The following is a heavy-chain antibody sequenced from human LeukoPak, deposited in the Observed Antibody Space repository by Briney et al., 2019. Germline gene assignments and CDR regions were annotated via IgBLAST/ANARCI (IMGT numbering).Heavy chain of an antibody. CDR2: ISYDGSNK. CDR1: GFTFSSYG. D-gene: IGHD3-10*01. V-gene: IGHV3-30*18. J-gene: IGHJ4*02. CDR3: AKDRTHYGSGSYLFDY. Sequence: GRSLRLSCAASGFTFSSYGMHWVRQAPGKGLEWVAVISYDGSNKYYADSVKGRFTISRDNSNNTLYLQMNSLRAEDTAVYYCAKDRTHYGSGSYLFDYWGQGTLVTVSS.